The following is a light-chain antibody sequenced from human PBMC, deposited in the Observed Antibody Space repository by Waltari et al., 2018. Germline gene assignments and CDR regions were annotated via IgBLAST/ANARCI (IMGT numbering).Light chain of an antibody. CDR3: LQDYNYPRT. J-gene: IGKJ1*01. CDR2: AAS. V-gene: IGKV1-6*01. Sequence: AIQMSPSQSSLSASVGDSVTITCRASQDIRIYLAWYQQKPGKAPNLLIYAASTLQSGVPLRFSASGSGTDFTLTISSLRPEDSATYYCLQDYNYPRTFGQGTKVEIK. CDR1: QDIRIY.